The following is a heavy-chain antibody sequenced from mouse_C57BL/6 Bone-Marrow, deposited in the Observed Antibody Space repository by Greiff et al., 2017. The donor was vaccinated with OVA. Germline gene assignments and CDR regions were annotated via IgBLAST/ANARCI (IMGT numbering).Heavy chain of an antibody. V-gene: IGHV1-69*01. J-gene: IGHJ4*01. CDR1: GYTFTSYW. CDR2: IDPSDSYT. CDR3: ARMGYYPYAMDY. D-gene: IGHD2-3*01. Sequence: QVQLKQPGAELVMPGASVKLSCKASGYTFTSYWMHWVKQRPGQGLEWIGEIDPSDSYTNYNQKFKGKSTLTVDKSSSTAYMQLSSLTSEDSAVYYCARMGYYPYAMDYWGQGTSVTVSS.